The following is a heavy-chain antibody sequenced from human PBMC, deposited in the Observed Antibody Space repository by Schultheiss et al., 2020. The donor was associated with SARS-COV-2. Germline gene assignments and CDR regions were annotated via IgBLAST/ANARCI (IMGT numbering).Heavy chain of an antibody. CDR3: ARDRAPIVVVPAATLDY. CDR1: GFTFSSYA. V-gene: IGHV3-23*01. J-gene: IGHJ4*02. Sequence: GESLKISCAASGFTFSSYAMSWVRQAPGKGLEWVSAISGSGGSTYYADSVKGRFTISRDNSKNTLYLQMNSLRAEDTAVYYCARDRAPIVVVPAATLDYWGQGTLVTVSS. D-gene: IGHD2-2*01. CDR2: ISGSGGST.